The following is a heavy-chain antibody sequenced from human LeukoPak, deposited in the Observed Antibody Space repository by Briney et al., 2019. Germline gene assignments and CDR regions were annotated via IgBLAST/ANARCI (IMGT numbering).Heavy chain of an antibody. Sequence: GGSLSLSCAASGFSFSRYSMTWVRQAPEKGLEWVSSISGGGGSTHYAISVKGRFSISRDNSKNTLYLQMNGLRAEDTAVYCCAKDRDILTGYYNLWDHWGQGTLVTVSS. CDR3: AKDRDILTGYYNLWDH. CDR2: ISGGGGST. V-gene: IGHV3-23*01. D-gene: IGHD3-9*01. CDR1: GFSFSRYS. J-gene: IGHJ4*02.